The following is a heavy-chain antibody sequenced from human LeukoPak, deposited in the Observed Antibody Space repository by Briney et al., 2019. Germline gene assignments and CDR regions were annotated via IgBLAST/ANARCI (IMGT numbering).Heavy chain of an antibody. CDR2: IYYSGST. V-gene: IGHV4-59*08. J-gene: IGHJ4*02. Sequence: NSSETLSLTCTVSGGSISSYYWSWIRQPPGKGLEWIGSIYYSGSTYYNPSLKSRVTISVDTSKNQFSLKLNSVTAADTAVYYCARHTYSSIWYRVDYWGQGTLVTVSS. CDR3: ARHTYSSIWYRVDY. D-gene: IGHD6-13*01. CDR1: GGSISSYY.